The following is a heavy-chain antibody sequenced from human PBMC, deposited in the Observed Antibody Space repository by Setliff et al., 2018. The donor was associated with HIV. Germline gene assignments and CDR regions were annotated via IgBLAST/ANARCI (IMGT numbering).Heavy chain of an antibody. Sequence: ASVKVSCKASGYTFTNHLLYWVRQAPGQRLEWMGWINADNGNTRYSQKFQGRVTMTRDTSSRTAYMELSRLRSDDTAVYFCARGRGYCSSHGCFYYYMDVWAEGTTVTVS. D-gene: IGHD2-2*01. CDR2: INADNGNT. CDR3: ARGRGYCSSHGCFYYYMDV. CDR1: GYTFTNHL. J-gene: IGHJ6*03. V-gene: IGHV1-3*01.